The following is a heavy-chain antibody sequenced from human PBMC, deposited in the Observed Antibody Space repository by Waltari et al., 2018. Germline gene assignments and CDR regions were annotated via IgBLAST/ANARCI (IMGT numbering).Heavy chain of an antibody. CDR2: VLYDGSNK. J-gene: IGHJ4*02. CDR1: TFTSYA. D-gene: IGHD1-26*01. CDR3: AGDDGGYYLSNFDY. V-gene: IGHV3-30-3*01. Sequence: TFTSYAMHWVRQAPGKGLEWVAVVLYDGSNKYYAESVKGRFTISRDNSKNTLYLQMNSLRAEDTAVYYCAGDDGGYYLSNFDYWGRGTLVTVSS.